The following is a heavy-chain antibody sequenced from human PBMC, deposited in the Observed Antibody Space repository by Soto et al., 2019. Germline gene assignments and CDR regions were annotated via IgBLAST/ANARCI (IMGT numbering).Heavy chain of an antibody. D-gene: IGHD6-6*01. CDR3: ARDRLTTSKYYYFDY. J-gene: IGHJ4*02. CDR2: ISGTGGDT. Sequence: EVQLLESGGGLVQTGGSLRLSCAASGFTFSTYAMSWVRQAPGKGLEWVSGISGTGGDTNYADSVKGRFTISRDNSKNTLYLQMNSLKAEDTALYYCARDRLTTSKYYYFDYWGQGTLVTVSS. V-gene: IGHV3-23*01. CDR1: GFTFSTYA.